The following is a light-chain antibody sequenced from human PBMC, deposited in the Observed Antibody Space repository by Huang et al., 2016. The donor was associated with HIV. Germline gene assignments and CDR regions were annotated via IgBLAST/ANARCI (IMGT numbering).Light chain of an antibody. J-gene: IGKJ1*01. V-gene: IGKV1-39*01. CDR1: KSISDY. CDR2: AAS. Sequence: DIQMTQSPSSLSASVGDKVTITCLPSKSISDYLNLYKQKPGKAPKLLIYAASNLQNGVPSRVSGSGSETDFTLTISGLQPEDFATYYCQQGYSLWTFGQGTKVDIK. CDR3: QQGYSLWT.